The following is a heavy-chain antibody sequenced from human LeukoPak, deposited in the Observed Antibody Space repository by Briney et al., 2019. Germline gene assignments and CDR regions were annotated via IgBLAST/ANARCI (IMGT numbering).Heavy chain of an antibody. J-gene: IGHJ6*02. CDR3: ARGHDHGYYALDV. CDR2: IHTSGGST. CDR1: GDTFTNYS. Sequence: ASVKTFLKASGDTFTNYSVDWVRQAPGQGPEWMGLIHTSGGSTTYAQKFQGRVTMTGDTSSSTVYMELSSLRSEDTAVYYCARGHDHGYYALDVWGQGTTVAVSS. V-gene: IGHV1-46*01. D-gene: IGHD1-14*01.